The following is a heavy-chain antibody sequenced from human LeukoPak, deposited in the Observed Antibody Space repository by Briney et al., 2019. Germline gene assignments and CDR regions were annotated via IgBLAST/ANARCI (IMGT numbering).Heavy chain of an antibody. D-gene: IGHD3-10*01. Sequence: GGSLRLSCAASGFTFSSYSMNWVRQAPGKGLEWVSSISSSSSYIYYADSVKGRFTISRDNAKNSLYLQMNSLRAEDTAVYYCARDPGDRMVRGVPMGGPWGQGTLVTVSS. J-gene: IGHJ5*02. CDR2: ISSSSSYI. CDR3: ARDPGDRMVRGVPMGGP. CDR1: GFTFSSYS. V-gene: IGHV3-21*01.